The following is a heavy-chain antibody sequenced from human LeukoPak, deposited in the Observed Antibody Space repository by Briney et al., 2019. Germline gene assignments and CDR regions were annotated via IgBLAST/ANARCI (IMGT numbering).Heavy chain of an antibody. Sequence: GGSLRLSCAASGFTFTRHAMSWVRQAPGKGLEWVSAVSSGGDSTHYADSVKGRFTISRDNSKSTLYLQMNSLRAEDTAVYYCVGGRRGLWDFDYWGQGTLVTVSS. CDR3: VGGRRGLWDFDY. V-gene: IGHV3-23*01. CDR2: VSSGGDST. D-gene: IGHD3-16*01. J-gene: IGHJ4*02. CDR1: GFTFTRHA.